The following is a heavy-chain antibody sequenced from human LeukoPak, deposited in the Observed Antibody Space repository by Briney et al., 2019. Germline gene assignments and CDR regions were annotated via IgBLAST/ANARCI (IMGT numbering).Heavy chain of an antibody. D-gene: IGHD3-9*01. J-gene: IGHJ6*04. CDR1: GGSISSSSYY. CDR2: IYYSGST. V-gene: IGHV4-39*07. CDR3: ARERYDTLTGYYRDYYYYGMDV. Sequence: PSETLSLTCTVSGGSISSSSYYWGWIRQPPGKGLEWIGSIYYSGSTYYNPSLKSRVTISVDTSKNQFSLKLSSVTAADTAVYYCARERYDTLTGYYRDYYYYGMDVWGKGTTVTVSS.